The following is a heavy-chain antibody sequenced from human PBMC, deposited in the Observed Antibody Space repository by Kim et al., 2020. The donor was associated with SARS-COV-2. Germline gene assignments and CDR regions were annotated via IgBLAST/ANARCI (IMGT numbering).Heavy chain of an antibody. CDR2: ISYDGSNK. CDR3: AKRGEVGYYYGMDV. CDR1: GFTFSSYG. J-gene: IGHJ6*02. D-gene: IGHD3-16*01. Sequence: GGSLRLSCAASGFTFSSYGMHWVRQAPGKGLEWVAVISYDGSNKYYADSVKGRFTISRDNSKNTLYLQMNSLRAEDTAVYYCAKRGEVGYYYGMDVWGQGTTVTVSS. V-gene: IGHV3-30*18.